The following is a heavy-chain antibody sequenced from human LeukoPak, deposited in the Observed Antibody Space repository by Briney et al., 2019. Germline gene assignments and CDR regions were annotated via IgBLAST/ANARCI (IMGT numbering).Heavy chain of an antibody. J-gene: IGHJ4*02. CDR3: AKAAVVATFDY. CDR1: GFTLSKFA. Sequence: GGSLRLSCAASGFTLSKFAMSWVRQAPGKGLEYVSGISGSGARTYYADSVRGRFTISRDNSKNTLYLQMNSLRAEDTAVYYCAKAAVVATFDYWGQGTLVTVSS. CDR2: ISGSGART. V-gene: IGHV3-23*01. D-gene: IGHD5-12*01.